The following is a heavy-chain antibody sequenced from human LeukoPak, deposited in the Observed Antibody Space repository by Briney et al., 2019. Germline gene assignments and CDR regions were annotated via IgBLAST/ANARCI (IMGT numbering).Heavy chain of an antibody. CDR3: ARDKPAAGGGYGSLFDF. CDR1: GFTFSNYW. CDR2: IKQDESEK. J-gene: IGHJ4*02. D-gene: IGHD6-13*01. Sequence: GGSLRLSCAASGFTFSNYWMSWVRQTPGKGLEWVANIKQDESEKHYVDSVKGRFTISRDNAKNSLFLQMNNLRAEDTAVYYCARDKPAAGGGYGSLFDFWGRGTLVTVSS. V-gene: IGHV3-7*03.